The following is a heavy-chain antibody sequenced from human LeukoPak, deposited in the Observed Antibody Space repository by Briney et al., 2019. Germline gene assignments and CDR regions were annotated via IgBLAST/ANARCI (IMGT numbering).Heavy chain of an antibody. D-gene: IGHD2-15*01. Sequence: ASVKVSCKASGYTFTSYGISWVRQAPGQGLEWMGWISAYNGNTNYAQKLQGRVTMPTDTSTSTAYMELRSLRSDDTALYYCASPYCSGGTCYAHDAFDIWGQGTMVTVSS. J-gene: IGHJ3*02. CDR3: ASPYCSGGTCYAHDAFDI. CDR1: GYTFTSYG. CDR2: ISAYNGNT. V-gene: IGHV1-18*01.